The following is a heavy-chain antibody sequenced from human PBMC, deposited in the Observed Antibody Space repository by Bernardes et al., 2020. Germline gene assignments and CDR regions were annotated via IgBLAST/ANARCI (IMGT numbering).Heavy chain of an antibody. Sequence: GSLRLSCDASGFTFSAYGMSWVRQAPGKGPEWVSGVSDSGSHTYYAESVKGRFTISRDDSRNTVYLQMNSLGVEDTATYYCTRDSGWTADFWGQGTQVAVSS. J-gene: IGHJ4*02. V-gene: IGHV3-23*01. CDR3: TRDSGWTADF. CDR2: VSDSGSHT. D-gene: IGHD2-15*01. CDR1: GFTFSAYG.